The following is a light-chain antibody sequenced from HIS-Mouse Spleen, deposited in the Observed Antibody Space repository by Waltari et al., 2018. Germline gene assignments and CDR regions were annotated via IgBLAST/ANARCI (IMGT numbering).Light chain of an antibody. Sequence: QSVLTQPPSVSGAPGQRVTISCTGSSSNIGAGYDVHGYQQLPGTAPKRPISGNSNRPSGVPDRFSGSKSGTSASLAITGLQAEDEADYYCQSYDSSLSVVFGGGTKLTVL. V-gene: IGLV1-40*01. CDR3: QSYDSSLSVV. CDR2: GNS. J-gene: IGLJ2*01. CDR1: SSNIGAGYD.